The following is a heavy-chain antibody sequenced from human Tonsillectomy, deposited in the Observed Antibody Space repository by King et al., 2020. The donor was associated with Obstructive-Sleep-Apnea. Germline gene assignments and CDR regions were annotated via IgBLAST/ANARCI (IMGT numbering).Heavy chain of an antibody. CDR3: AGERMTLLWFGESYYGMDV. D-gene: IGHD3-10*01. CDR2: ISGYNGNT. CDR1: GYTFTSYG. Sequence: VQLVESGAEVKKPGASVKVSCKASGYTFTSYGISWVRQAPGQGLEWMGWISGYNGNTKYAQKFQGRVTMTTDTSTSKAYMELRSLRADDTAVYYCAGERMTLLWFGESYYGMDVWGQGTKVTVSS. J-gene: IGHJ6*02. V-gene: IGHV1-18*01.